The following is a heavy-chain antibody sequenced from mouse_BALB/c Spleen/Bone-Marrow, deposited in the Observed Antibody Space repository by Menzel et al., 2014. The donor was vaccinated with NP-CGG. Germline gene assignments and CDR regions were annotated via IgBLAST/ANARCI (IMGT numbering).Heavy chain of an antibody. CDR2: IYPGGGYT. Sequence: VKPVESGAELVRPGTSVKMSCKAAGYTFTNYWIGWVKQRPGHGLEWIGDIYPGGGYTNYNEKFKGKATLTADTSSSTAYMQLSSLTSEDSAVYYCAIHGEAMDYWGQGAPVTVSS. CDR3: AIHGEAMDY. V-gene: IGHV1-63*02. J-gene: IGHJ4*01. CDR1: GYTFTNYW.